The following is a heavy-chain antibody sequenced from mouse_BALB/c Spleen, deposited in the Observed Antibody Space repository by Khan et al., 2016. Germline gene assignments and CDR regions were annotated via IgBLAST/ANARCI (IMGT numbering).Heavy chain of an antibody. CDR3: AREGITPVVAKGLDY. CDR1: GYAFTSYN. D-gene: IGHD1-1*01. CDR2: IDPYNGGT. Sequence: VQLQQSGPELVKPGASVKVSCKASGYAFTSYNMYWVKQSHGKSLEWIGYIDPYNGGTSYNQKFKGKATLTVDQSSSTAYMNLNSLKSEDSAVYYCAREGITPVVAKGLDYWGQGTTLTVSS. V-gene: IGHV1S135*01. J-gene: IGHJ2*01.